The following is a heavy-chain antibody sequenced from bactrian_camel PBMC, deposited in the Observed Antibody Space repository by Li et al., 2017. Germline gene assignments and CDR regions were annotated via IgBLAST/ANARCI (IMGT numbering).Heavy chain of an antibody. CDR1: GFTFSNYD. CDR3: AATWRTYGATDALSTSDFEY. V-gene: IGHV3S6*01. CDR2: VYGDDREP. D-gene: IGHD1*01. Sequence: HVQLVESGGGLVQPGGSLRLSCAASGFTFSNYDINWVRQAPGKGLEWVSTVYGDDREPYYPDPVKGRFTISQDAAANVLSLQMNSLKPDDTGVYYCAATWRTYGATDALSTSDFEYWGQGTQVTVS. J-gene: IGHJ6*01.